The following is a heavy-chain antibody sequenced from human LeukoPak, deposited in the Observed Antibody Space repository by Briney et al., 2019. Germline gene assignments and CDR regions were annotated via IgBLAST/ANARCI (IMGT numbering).Heavy chain of an antibody. CDR1: GFTLSSYA. D-gene: IGHD1-14*01. CDR2: ISGSGGST. J-gene: IGHJ4*02. Sequence: GGSLRLSCAASGFTLSSYAMSWVRQAPGKGLEWVSAISGSGGSTYYADSVKGRFTISRDNSKNTLYLQMNSLRAEDTAVYYCAKEISREPWPDYFDYWGQGTLVTVSS. V-gene: IGHV3-23*01. CDR3: AKEISREPWPDYFDY.